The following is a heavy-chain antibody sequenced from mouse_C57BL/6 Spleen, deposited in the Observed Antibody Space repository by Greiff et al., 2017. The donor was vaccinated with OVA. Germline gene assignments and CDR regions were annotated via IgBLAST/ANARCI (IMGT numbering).Heavy chain of an antibody. CDR1: GYTFTDYY. Sequence: EVQLQQSGPELVKPGASVKISCKASGYTFTDYYMNWVKQSHGKSLEWIGDINPNNGGTSYNQKFKGKATLTVDKSSSTAYMELRSLTSEDSAVYYCARSDDYEGYYAMDDWGQGTSVTVSS. CDR3: ARSDDYEGYYAMDD. J-gene: IGHJ4*01. D-gene: IGHD2-4*01. CDR2: INPNNGGT. V-gene: IGHV1-26*01.